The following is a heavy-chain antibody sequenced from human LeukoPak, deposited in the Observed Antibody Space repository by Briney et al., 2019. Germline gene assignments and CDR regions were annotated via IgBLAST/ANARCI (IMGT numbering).Heavy chain of an antibody. CDR3: ARDWGYCSGGSCYSPYYGMDV. CDR2: INPNSGGT. Sequence: ASVKVSCRASGYTFTDYYMHWVRQAPGQGLEWMGRINPNSGGTNYAQKFQGWVTMTRDTSISTAYMELSRLRSDDTAVYYCARDWGYCSGGSCYSPYYGMDVWGQGTTVTVSS. CDR1: GYTFTDYY. V-gene: IGHV1-2*04. D-gene: IGHD2-15*01. J-gene: IGHJ6*02.